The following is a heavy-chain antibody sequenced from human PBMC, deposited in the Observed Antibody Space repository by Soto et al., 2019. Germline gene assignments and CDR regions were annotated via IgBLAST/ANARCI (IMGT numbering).Heavy chain of an antibody. CDR1: GYTFTSYG. CDR2: ISAHNGNT. Sequence: QVHLVQSGAEVKKPGASVKVSCKGSGYTFTSYGITWVRQAPGQGLEWMGWISAHNGNTAYAQKRQGRVTVTRDTSTSTAYMELRSLSSDDTAVYYCARGRYGDYWGQGALVTVSS. V-gene: IGHV1-18*01. CDR3: ARGRYGDY. D-gene: IGHD1-1*01. J-gene: IGHJ4*02.